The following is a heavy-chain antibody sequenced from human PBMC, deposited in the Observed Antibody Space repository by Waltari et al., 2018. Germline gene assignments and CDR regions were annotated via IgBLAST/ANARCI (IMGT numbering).Heavy chain of an antibody. J-gene: IGHJ4*02. D-gene: IGHD3-22*01. CDR2: IYTSGST. CDR1: GGSISSYY. V-gene: IGHV4-4*07. Sequence: QVQLQESGPGLVKPSETLSLTCTVSGGSISSYYWSWIRQPAGKGLEWIGRIYTSGSTNYNPARKSRVTMSVDTSKNQFSLKLSSVTTADTAVYYCAREGYDSSGYYFFDYWGQGTLVTVSS. CDR3: AREGYDSSGYYFFDY.